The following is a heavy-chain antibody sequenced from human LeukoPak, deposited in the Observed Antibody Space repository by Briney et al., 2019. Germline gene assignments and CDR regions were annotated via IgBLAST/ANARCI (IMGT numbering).Heavy chain of an antibody. D-gene: IGHD6-13*01. CDR1: GFTFSSYA. CDR3: ARDGQQLLFDAFDI. V-gene: IGHV3-30-3*01. J-gene: IGHJ3*02. CDR2: ISYDGSNK. Sequence: GRSLRLSCAASGFTFSSYAMHWVRQAPGKGLEWVAVISYDGSNKYYADSVKGRFTISRGNSKSTLYLQMNSLRAEDTAVYYCARDGQQLLFDAFDIWGQGTMVTVSS.